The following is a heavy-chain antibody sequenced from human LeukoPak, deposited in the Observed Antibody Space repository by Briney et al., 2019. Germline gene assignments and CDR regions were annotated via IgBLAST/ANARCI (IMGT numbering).Heavy chain of an antibody. V-gene: IGHV3-30*18. CDR1: GFTFSTYG. D-gene: IGHD2-21*01. CDR3: AKEFNRGLPDY. J-gene: IGHJ4*02. Sequence: GGSLRLSCAASGFTFSTYGMHWVRQAPGKGLEWVAVISYDGSNEYYADSVKGRFTISRDNSKNTLYLQMSSLRAEDTAAYYCAKEFNRGLPDYWGQGTLVTVPS. CDR2: ISYDGSNE.